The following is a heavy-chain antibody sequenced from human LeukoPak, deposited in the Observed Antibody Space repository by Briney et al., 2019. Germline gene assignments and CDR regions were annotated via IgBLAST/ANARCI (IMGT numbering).Heavy chain of an antibody. CDR1: GYTFTSYG. D-gene: IGHD6-19*01. CDR3: ARQAVAGYYYYGMDV. J-gene: IGHJ6*02. Sequence: GASVKVSCKAPGYTFTSYGISWVRQAPGQGLEWMGWISAYNGNTNYAQKLQGRVTMTTDTSTSTAYMELRSLRSDDTAVYYCARQAVAGYYYYGMDVWGQGTTVTVSS. CDR2: ISAYNGNT. V-gene: IGHV1-18*01.